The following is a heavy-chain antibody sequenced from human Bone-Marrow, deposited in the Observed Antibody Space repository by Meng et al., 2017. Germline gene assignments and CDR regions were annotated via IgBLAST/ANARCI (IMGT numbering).Heavy chain of an antibody. D-gene: IGHD1-26*01. V-gene: IGHV3-15*01. J-gene: IGHJ4*02. CDR3: TASPATEY. Sequence: EVLLVGSGGGLVKPGGSLRPSCAASGFAFSDAWMSWVRQAPGKGLEWVGLIKSKSAGGTTDYAAPVKGRFTISRDDSKTTMYLQMNSLKTEDTAVYYCTASPATEYWGQGTLVTVSS. CDR2: IKSKSAGGTT. CDR1: GFAFSDAW.